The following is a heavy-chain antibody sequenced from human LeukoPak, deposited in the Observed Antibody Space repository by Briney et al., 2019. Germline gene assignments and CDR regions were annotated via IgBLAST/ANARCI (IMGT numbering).Heavy chain of an antibody. Sequence: SQTLSLTCTVSGGSISSGDYYWSWIRQPPGKGLQWIGYIYHSGSTYYNPSLKSRVTMSVDRSKNQFSLKLSSVTAADTAVYYCARVPGGSSPMIGAFDIWGQGTMVTVSS. CDR2: IYHSGST. V-gene: IGHV4-30-2*01. D-gene: IGHD1-26*01. CDR1: GGSISSGDYY. J-gene: IGHJ3*02. CDR3: ARVPGGSSPMIGAFDI.